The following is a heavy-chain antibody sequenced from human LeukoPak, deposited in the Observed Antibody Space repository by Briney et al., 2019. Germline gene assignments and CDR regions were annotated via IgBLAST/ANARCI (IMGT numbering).Heavy chain of an antibody. J-gene: IGHJ4*02. V-gene: IGHV4-61*05. CDR2: VHYSGGT. CDR3: ARQAYCSGASCYPFDY. D-gene: IGHD2-15*01. Sequence: PSETLSLTCTVSGGSISSSSYYWSWIRQPPGKGLEWIGQVHYSGGTKYNPSLKSRVSISVDTPKNQLSLKLSSVTAADTAVYYCARQAYCSGASCYPFDYWGQGTLVTVSS. CDR1: GGSISSSSYY.